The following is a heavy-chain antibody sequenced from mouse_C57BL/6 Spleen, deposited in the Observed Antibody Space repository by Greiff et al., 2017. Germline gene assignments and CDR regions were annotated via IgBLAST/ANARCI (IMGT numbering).Heavy chain of an antibody. Sequence: DVQLQESGGGLVQPGGSMKLSCVASGFTFSNYWMNWVRQSPEKGLEWVAQIRLKSDNYATHYAESVKGRFTISRDDSKSSVYLQMNNLRAEDTGIYYCTGVERLRAWFAYWGQGTLVTVSA. CDR3: TGVERLRAWFAY. J-gene: IGHJ3*01. V-gene: IGHV6-3*01. CDR2: IRLKSDNYAT. D-gene: IGHD2-4*01. CDR1: GFTFSNYW.